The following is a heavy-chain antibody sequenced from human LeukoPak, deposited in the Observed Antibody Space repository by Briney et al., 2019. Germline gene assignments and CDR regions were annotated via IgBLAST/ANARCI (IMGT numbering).Heavy chain of an antibody. CDR3: ARGVAAAGNDY. CDR1: GFSVISNY. Sequence: GGSLRLSCAASGFSVISNYMTWVRQAPGKGLEWVSDIYSSDVTYYADSVKGRFTISRDYSKNTLYLQMNSLRVDDTAVYYCARGVAAAGNDYWGQGSLVTVSS. D-gene: IGHD6-13*01. V-gene: IGHV3-53*01. CDR2: IYSSDVT. J-gene: IGHJ4*02.